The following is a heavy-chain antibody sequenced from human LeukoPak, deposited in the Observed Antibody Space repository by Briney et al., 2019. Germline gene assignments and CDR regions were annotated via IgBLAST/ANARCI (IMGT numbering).Heavy chain of an antibody. Sequence: GASVKVSCKASGYTFTNYHLHWVRQAPGQGLEWMGMIYPRDGSTSYAQKFQGRVTVTRDTSTSTVHMELSGLRSEDTAVYYCARDQEGFDYWGQGTLVTVSS. CDR3: ARDQEGFDY. J-gene: IGHJ4*02. CDR2: IYPRDGST. V-gene: IGHV1-46*01. CDR1: GYTFTNYH.